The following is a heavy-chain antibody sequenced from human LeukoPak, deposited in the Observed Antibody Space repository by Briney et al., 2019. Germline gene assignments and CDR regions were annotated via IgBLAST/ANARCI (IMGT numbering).Heavy chain of an antibody. Sequence: PGGSLRLSCSASGFRFSTYAMHWVRQAPGKGLEYVSAISSDATRTYYADSVKARFTISRDISKNTLYLQMSSLRADDTAVYFCVKGDPPGDLIVVVVAANGPFDSWGQGTLVTVSS. CDR2: ISSDATRT. J-gene: IGHJ4*02. CDR3: VKGDPPGDLIVVVVAANGPFDS. D-gene: IGHD2-15*01. V-gene: IGHV3-64D*06. CDR1: GFRFSTYA.